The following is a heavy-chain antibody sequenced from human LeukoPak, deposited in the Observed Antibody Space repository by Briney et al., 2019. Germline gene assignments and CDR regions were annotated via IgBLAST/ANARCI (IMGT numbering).Heavy chain of an antibody. CDR1: GFTFSSYE. J-gene: IGHJ6*03. D-gene: IGHD5-18*01. Sequence: PGGSLRLSCAASGFTFSSYEMNWVRQAPGKGLEWVSYISSSGSTIYYADSVKGRFTISRDNAKNSLYLQMNSLRAEDTAVYYCARDFKGYSLPYYYYSYYMDVWGEGTTVTVSS. CDR3: ARDFKGYSLPYYYYSYYMDV. CDR2: ISSSGSTI. V-gene: IGHV3-48*03.